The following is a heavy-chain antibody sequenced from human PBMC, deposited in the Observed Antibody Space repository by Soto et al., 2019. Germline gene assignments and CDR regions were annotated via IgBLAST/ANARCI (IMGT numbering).Heavy chain of an antibody. V-gene: IGHV1-69*08. J-gene: IGHJ6*03. D-gene: IGHD5-12*01. Sequence: QVQLVQSGAEMMQPGSSVKVSCQASGDIFDSLTINWVRQAPGQGLEWMGGIIPVIGIANYAQKFQGRVTIITDKSTRTVYMELSSLTSEATALYDCARELGGYDYLCSYYYMDFWGEGTPVTVSS. CDR3: ARELGGYDYLCSYYYMDF. CDR1: GDIFDSLT. CDR2: IIPVIGIA.